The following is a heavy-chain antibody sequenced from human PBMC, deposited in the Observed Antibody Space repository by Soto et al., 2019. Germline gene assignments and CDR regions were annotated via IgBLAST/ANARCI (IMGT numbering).Heavy chain of an antibody. CDR1: GFTFSSYA. Sequence: SLRLSCAASGFTFSSYAMHWVRQAPGKGLEWVAVISYDGSNKYYADSVKGRFTISRDNSKNTLYLQMNSLRAEDTAVYYCARDNGYSYGYLGAGYYYYYGMDVWGQGTTVTVSS. V-gene: IGHV3-30-3*01. J-gene: IGHJ6*02. D-gene: IGHD5-18*01. CDR3: ARDNGYSYGYLGAGYYYYYGMDV. CDR2: ISYDGSNK.